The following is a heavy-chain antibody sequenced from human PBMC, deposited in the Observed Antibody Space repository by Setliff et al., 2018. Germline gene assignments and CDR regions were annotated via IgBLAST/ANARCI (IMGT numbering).Heavy chain of an antibody. V-gene: IGHV4-39*07. Sequence: SETLSLTCPVSGGSISTSSYYWGWIRQPPGKGLEWIGSIYYSGSTYYNPSLKSRVTISVDTSKKQFSLKLSSVTAADTAVYYCARGPYNIYDRSGYGFTNWFDPWGQGILVTVSS. CDR1: GGSISTSSYY. D-gene: IGHD3-22*01. CDR2: IYYSGST. J-gene: IGHJ5*02. CDR3: ARGPYNIYDRSGYGFTNWFDP.